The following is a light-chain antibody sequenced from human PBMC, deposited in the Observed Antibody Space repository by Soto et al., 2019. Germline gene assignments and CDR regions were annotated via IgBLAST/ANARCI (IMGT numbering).Light chain of an antibody. V-gene: IGKV3-15*01. J-gene: IGKJ1*01. CDR2: AAS. CDR3: QQYYNWRPR. CDR1: QSVSSY. Sequence: EIVLTQSPATLSLSPGERATLSCRASQSVSSYLAWYQQKAGQPPRLLIYAASTRATGVPARFSGSGSGTEFTLTISRLQSEDFAVYYCQQYYNWRPRFGQGTKVDIK.